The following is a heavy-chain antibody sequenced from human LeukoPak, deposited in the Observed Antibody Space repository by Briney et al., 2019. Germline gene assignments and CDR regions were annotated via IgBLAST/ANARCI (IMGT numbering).Heavy chain of an antibody. CDR3: AKDLPGRSKNYFDP. CDR2: IRHDGNNQ. Sequence: AGTSLRLSCEASGFTFSHFGMHWVRQAPGKGLEWVTFIRHDGNNQYYADSVKGRFTVSRDNSKSILYLQMNSLRPEDTALYFCAKDLPGRSKNYFDPWGQGSLVIVSS. CDR1: GFTFSHFG. D-gene: IGHD4-11*01. V-gene: IGHV3-30*02. J-gene: IGHJ5*02.